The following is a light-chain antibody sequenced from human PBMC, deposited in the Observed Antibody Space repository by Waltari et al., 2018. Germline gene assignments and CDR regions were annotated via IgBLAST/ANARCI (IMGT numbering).Light chain of an antibody. Sequence: QSVLTQPPSASGAHVQRVTISCSSSSSTVGGNPVSWYQQLPGTAPKLLIRNNNRRPSGVPKRFSGSKSGTSASLAISGLQSEDEAYYYCASWDDTLNGPVFGGGTKLTVL. V-gene: IGLV1-44*01. CDR2: NNN. CDR1: SSTVGGNP. CDR3: ASWDDTLNGPV. J-gene: IGLJ3*02.